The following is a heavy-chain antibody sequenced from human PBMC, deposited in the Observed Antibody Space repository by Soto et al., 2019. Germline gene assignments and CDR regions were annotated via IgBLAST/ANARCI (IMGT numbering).Heavy chain of an antibody. Sequence: SETLSLTCTVSGGSISSSSYYWGWIRQPPGKGLEWIGSIYYSGSTYYNPSLKSRVTISVDTSKNQFSLKLSSVTAADTAVYYCATPLGGYSSSLGDYGMDVWGQGTTVPVSS. CDR2: IYYSGST. D-gene: IGHD6-13*01. CDR1: GGSISSSSYY. J-gene: IGHJ6*02. CDR3: ATPLGGYSSSLGDYGMDV. V-gene: IGHV4-39*01.